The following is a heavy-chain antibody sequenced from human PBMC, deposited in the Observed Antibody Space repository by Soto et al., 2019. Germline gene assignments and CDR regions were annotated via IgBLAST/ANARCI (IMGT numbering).Heavy chain of an antibody. J-gene: IGHJ5*02. Sequence: ASVKVSCKASGYTFTSYGISCVRPAPGQGLEWMGWISAYNGNTNYAQKLQGRVTMTTDTSTSTAYMELRSLRSDDTAVYYCARLSIAAAVGGDWFDPWGQGTLVTVSS. CDR1: GYTFTSYG. V-gene: IGHV1-18*01. D-gene: IGHD6-13*01. CDR3: ARLSIAAAVGGDWFDP. CDR2: ISAYNGNT.